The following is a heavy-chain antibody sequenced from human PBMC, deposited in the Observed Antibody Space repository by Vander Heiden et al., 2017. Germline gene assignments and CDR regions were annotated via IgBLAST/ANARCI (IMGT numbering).Heavy chain of an antibody. CDR3: AHRDSRHNNAIPF. J-gene: IGHJ3*01. V-gene: IGHV2-5*01. CDR1: GFPLTSSGEA. Sequence: QITLKESGPTLVKPTQTLPLTCTFPGFPLTSSGEAVGWIRQTPGRAPEWLGLMAGTGETRYRPSLMNRRTFTKDTSKDQVVLTMTNMDPVDTATYFCAHRDSRHNNAIPFWGQGTLVTVSS. D-gene: IGHD2-21*01. CDR2: MAGTGET.